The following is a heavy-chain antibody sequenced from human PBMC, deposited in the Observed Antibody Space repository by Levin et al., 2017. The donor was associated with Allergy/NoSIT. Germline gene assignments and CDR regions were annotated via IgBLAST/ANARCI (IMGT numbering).Heavy chain of an antibody. V-gene: IGHV3-11*01. Sequence: MSGGSLRLSCAASGFTFSDYYMSWIRQAPGKGLEWVSYISSSGSTIYYADSVKGRFTISRDNAKNSLYLQMNSLRAEDTAVYYCARLSYSSSWYLAYWGQGTLVTVSS. J-gene: IGHJ4*02. CDR3: ARLSYSSSWYLAY. CDR2: ISSSGSTI. CDR1: GFTFSDYY. D-gene: IGHD6-13*01.